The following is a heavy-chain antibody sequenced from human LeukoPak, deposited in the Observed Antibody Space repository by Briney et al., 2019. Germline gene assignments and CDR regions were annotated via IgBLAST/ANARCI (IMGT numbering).Heavy chain of an antibody. CDR3: AKRRTTVIPMDYFDY. CDR1: GFTFSSYA. CDR2: ISCGAGTP. V-gene: IGHV3-23*01. D-gene: IGHD4-17*01. J-gene: IGHJ4*02. Sequence: PGGSLRLSCAASGFTFSSYAMSWVRQAPGKGLEWVAGISCGAGTPYYADSVKGRFTISRDNSKSILYLQMTSLRAEDTAVYYCAKRRTTVIPMDYFDYWGQGTLVTVSS.